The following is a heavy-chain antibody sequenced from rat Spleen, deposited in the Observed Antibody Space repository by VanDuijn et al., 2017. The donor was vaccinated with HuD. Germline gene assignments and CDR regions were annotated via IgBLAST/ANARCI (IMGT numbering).Heavy chain of an antibody. CDR2: ITPDGSIT. CDR3: AVSGYGY. Sequence: EEQLVESGGGLVQPGRSLKLSCAASGFNFNDYWMGWVRQAPGKGLEWVSSITPDGSITHYPDSVKGRFTISRDNAENTVYLQMNSLRSEDTANYYCAVSGYGYWGQGVMVTVSS. CDR1: GFNFNDYW. J-gene: IGHJ2*01. V-gene: IGHV5-58*01. D-gene: IGHD4-3*01.